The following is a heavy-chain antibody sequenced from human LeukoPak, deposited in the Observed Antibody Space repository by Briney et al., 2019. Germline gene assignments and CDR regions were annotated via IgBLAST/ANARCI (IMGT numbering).Heavy chain of an antibody. J-gene: IGHJ6*02. CDR2: IYYSGST. D-gene: IGHD3-10*01. CDR3: ARRLIIAHYGMDV. Sequence: SETLSLTCTVSGGSISSSSYYWGWVRQPPGKGLEWIGSIYYSGSTYYNPSLKSRVTISVDPFKNQFSLKLRSLTPPVNAVYYCARRLIIAHYGMDVWGQGTTVTVSS. CDR1: GGSISSSSYY. V-gene: IGHV4-39*01.